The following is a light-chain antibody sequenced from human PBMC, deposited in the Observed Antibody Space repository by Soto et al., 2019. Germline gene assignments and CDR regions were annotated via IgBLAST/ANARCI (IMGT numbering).Light chain of an antibody. CDR1: QSIRSD. J-gene: IGKJ1*01. V-gene: IGKV3-15*01. CDR3: QQYNWWPWT. CDR2: GS. Sequence: EIVMTQSPATRSVTPGERATLSCRASQSIRSDLAWYQQKPGQATRLLIYGSTRATGIPARFSGSGSGTEFTLTISSLQSEDSALYSCQQYNWWPWTFGQGTKVDIK.